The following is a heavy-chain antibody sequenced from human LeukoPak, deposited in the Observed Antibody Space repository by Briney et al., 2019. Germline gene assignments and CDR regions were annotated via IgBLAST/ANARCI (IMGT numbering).Heavy chain of an antibody. Sequence: ASEKVSCKASGYTFTGYYMHWVRQAPGQGLEWMGWINPNSGGTNYAQKFQGRVTMTRDTSISTAYMELSRLRSDDTAVYYCARLLWFGELWFDPWGQGTLVTVSS. J-gene: IGHJ5*02. V-gene: IGHV1-2*02. CDR1: GYTFTGYY. CDR2: INPNSGGT. CDR3: ARLLWFGELWFDP. D-gene: IGHD3-10*01.